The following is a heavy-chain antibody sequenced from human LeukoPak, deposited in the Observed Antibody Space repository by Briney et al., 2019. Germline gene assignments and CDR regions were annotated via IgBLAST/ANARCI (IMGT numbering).Heavy chain of an antibody. CDR3: AREGTAMVSFDY. CDR1: GFTFSSHE. CDR2: ISSGGNTI. J-gene: IGHJ4*02. D-gene: IGHD5-18*01. Sequence: PGGSLRLSCAASGFTFSSHEMNWVRQAPGKGLEWVSYISSGGNTIYYADSVKGRFTISRDNAKNSLYLQMNSLRAEDTAVYYCAREGTAMVSFDYWGQGTLVTVSS. V-gene: IGHV3-48*03.